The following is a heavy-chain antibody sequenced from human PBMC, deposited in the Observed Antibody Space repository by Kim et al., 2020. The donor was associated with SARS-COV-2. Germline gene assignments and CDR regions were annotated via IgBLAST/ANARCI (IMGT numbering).Heavy chain of an antibody. D-gene: IGHD4-17*01. Sequence: ASVKVSCKASGYTFTSYGISWVRQAPGQGLEWMGWISAYNGNTNYAQKLQGRVTMTTDTSTSTAYMELRSLRSDDTAVYYCARSRDDYGGQMNSYDYWGQGTLVTVSS. CDR3: ARSRDDYGGQMNSYDY. CDR1: GYTFTSYG. J-gene: IGHJ4*02. CDR2: ISAYNGNT. V-gene: IGHV1-18*01.